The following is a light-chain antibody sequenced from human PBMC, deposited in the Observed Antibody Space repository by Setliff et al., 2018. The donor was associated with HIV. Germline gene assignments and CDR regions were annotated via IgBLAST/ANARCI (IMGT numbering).Light chain of an antibody. J-gene: IGLJ1*01. Sequence: QSALTQPASVSGSPGQTITISCTGTSNDIGGYNYVSWYQQHPGEAPKLIIYNVNNRPSGVSSRFSGSKSGNTASLSISELRAEDETDYYCTSYTGGNTRVFGTGTKVTVL. CDR1: SNDIGGYNY. CDR2: NVN. CDR3: TSYTGGNTRV. V-gene: IGLV2-14*01.